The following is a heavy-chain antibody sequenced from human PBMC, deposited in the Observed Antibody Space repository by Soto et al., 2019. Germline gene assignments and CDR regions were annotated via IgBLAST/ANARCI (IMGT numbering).Heavy chain of an antibody. CDR1: GFTFTSYF. V-gene: IGHV1-46*01. CDR2: INPSGGIT. D-gene: IGHD7-27*01. J-gene: IGHJ4*02. CDR3: ARDPASQNCGPVFDY. Sequence: ASVKVSCKTSGFTFTSYFNHWVRQAPGQGLEWMGMINPSGGITSFAQKFQGRVTMTRDTSTSTVYMELSDLRSEDTAFYYCARDPASQNCGPVFDYWGQGTLVTVSS.